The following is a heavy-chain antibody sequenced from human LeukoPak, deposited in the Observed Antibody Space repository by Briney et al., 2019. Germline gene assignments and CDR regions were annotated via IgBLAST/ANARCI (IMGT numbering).Heavy chain of an antibody. Sequence: GESPKISCKGSGYSFTNYWIGWVRQMPGKGLEWMGIIYPGDSDTRYSPSFQGQVTISADKSISTAYLQWSSLKASDTAIYFCARRTSANWFDPWGQGTLVSASS. CDR1: GYSFTNYW. CDR2: IYPGDSDT. D-gene: IGHD1-7*01. CDR3: ARRTSANWFDP. V-gene: IGHV5-51*01. J-gene: IGHJ5*02.